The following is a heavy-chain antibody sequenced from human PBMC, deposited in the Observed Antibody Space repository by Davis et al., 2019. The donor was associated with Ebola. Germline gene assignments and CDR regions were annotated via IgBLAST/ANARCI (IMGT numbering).Heavy chain of an antibody. CDR2: IWYDGSNK. Sequence: PGGSLRLSCAASGFTFSSYGMHWVRQAPGKGLEWVAVIWYDGSNKYYADSVKGRFTISRDNSKNTLYLQMNSLRAEDTAVYYCAKGRLRYFDWLSQNWFDPWGQGTLVTVSS. CDR1: GFTFSSYG. J-gene: IGHJ5*02. CDR3: AKGRLRYFDWLSQNWFDP. V-gene: IGHV3-30*02. D-gene: IGHD3-9*01.